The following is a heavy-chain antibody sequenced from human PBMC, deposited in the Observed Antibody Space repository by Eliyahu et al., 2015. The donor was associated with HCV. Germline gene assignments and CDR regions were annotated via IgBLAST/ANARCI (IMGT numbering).Heavy chain of an antibody. D-gene: IGHD3-22*01. Sequence: GASVKVSCKASGYTFHSFGISWVRQAPGQGIEWMGWISVETGNAKYAQNFQGRVAMTRDTSTSTAYMELRSLRSVDTALYYSARGGIYYDTAFDYWGQGTLVTVSS. J-gene: IGHJ4*02. CDR3: ARGGIYYDTAFDY. CDR2: ISVETGNA. CDR1: GYTFHSFG. V-gene: IGHV1-18*04.